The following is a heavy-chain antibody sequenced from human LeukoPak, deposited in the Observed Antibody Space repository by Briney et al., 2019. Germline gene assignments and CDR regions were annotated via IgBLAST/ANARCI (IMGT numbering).Heavy chain of an antibody. Sequence: GGSLRLSCAASEFTFSNFAMSWVRQAPGKGLEWVSTISGSSDNTYYADSVKGRFTISRDNSKNTLSLHMNTLRAEDTAVYYCAKDLLQTFFFDSSGYYSDAFGMWGQGTMVTVSP. V-gene: IGHV3-23*01. D-gene: IGHD3-22*01. J-gene: IGHJ3*02. CDR2: ISGSSDNT. CDR1: EFTFSNFA. CDR3: AKDLLQTFFFDSSGYYSDAFGM.